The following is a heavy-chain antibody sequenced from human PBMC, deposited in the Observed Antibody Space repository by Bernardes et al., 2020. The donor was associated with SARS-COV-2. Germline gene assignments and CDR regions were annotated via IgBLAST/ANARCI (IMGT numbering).Heavy chain of an antibody. CDR2: IYYSGST. CDR1: GGPISSSSYY. J-gene: IGHJ3*01. Sequence: SEPLSLTCTDSGGPISSSSYYWGWLRQPPGKGQEWIGSIYYSGSTYYNPSLKSRVTISVDTSKNQFSLKLSSVTAADTAVYYCARYSNSRSGVYWGQGTMVTVSS. CDR3: ARYSNSRSGVY. V-gene: IGHV4-39*01. D-gene: IGHD6-6*01.